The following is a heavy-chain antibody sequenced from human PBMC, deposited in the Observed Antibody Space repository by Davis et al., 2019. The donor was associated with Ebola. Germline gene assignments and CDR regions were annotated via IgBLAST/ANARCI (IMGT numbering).Heavy chain of an antibody. CDR2: ISSSSYI. Sequence: GESLKISCAASGFTFSSYSMNWVRQAPGKGLEWVSSISSSSYIYYADSVKGRFTISRDNAKNSLYLQMNSLRAEDTAVYYCARTDYDILFYGMDVWGQGTTVTVSS. CDR1: GFTFSSYS. V-gene: IGHV3-21*01. CDR3: ARTDYDILFYGMDV. J-gene: IGHJ6*02. D-gene: IGHD3-9*01.